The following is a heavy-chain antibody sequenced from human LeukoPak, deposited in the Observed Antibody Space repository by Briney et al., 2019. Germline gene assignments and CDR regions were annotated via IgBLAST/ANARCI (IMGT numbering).Heavy chain of an antibody. J-gene: IGHJ5*02. CDR3: ASDRGGYNWFDP. D-gene: IGHD3-16*01. V-gene: IGHV4-4*07. CDR2: LHTSGST. CDR1: GGSISSYY. Sequence: SETLSLTCTVSGGSISSYYWSWIRQPAGEGLEWIGRLHTSGSTHYNPSLKSRVTMSVDTSKNQFSLKLSSVTAADTAVYYCASDRGGYNWFDPWGQGTLVTVSS.